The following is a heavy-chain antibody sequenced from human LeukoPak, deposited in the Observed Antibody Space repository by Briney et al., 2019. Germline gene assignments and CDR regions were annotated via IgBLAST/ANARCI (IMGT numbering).Heavy chain of an antibody. V-gene: IGHV4-30-4*08. CDR2: IYYSGST. J-gene: IGHJ3*02. D-gene: IGHD1-26*01. Sequence: PSETLSLTCTVSGGSISSGDYYWSWIRQPPGKGLEWIGYIYYSGSTYYNPSLKSRVTISVDTSKNQFSLKLSSVTAADTAVYYCARAGGSYVSDDAFDIWGQGTMVTVSS. CDR3: ARAGGSYVSDDAFDI. CDR1: GGSISSGDYY.